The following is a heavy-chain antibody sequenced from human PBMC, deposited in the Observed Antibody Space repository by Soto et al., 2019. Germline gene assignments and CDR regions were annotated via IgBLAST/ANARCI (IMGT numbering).Heavy chain of an antibody. D-gene: IGHD3-9*01. J-gene: IGHJ4*02. CDR2: IYYSGTT. CDR1: GGSINNGDHS. Sequence: LSLTCTVSGGSINNGDHSWSWVRQHPGKGLEWIGYIYYSGTTYYNPSLKSRVTMSLDPSKNQFSLKLSSVTAADTAVYYCAGAYDIMEGYFEYWGQGTLVTV. CDR3: AGAYDIMEGYFEY. V-gene: IGHV4-31*03.